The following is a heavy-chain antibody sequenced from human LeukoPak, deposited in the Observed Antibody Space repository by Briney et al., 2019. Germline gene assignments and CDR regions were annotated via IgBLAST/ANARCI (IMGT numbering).Heavy chain of an antibody. V-gene: IGHV4-39*01. CDR1: GDSISSTSYY. D-gene: IGHD5-18*01. J-gene: IGHJ4*02. CDR2: VHYGENT. CDR3: AMDTSVVERFDY. Sequence: SETLSLTCSVSGDSISSTSYYWGWIRLSPGKGLEWIATVHYGENTYYNPSLKSRITISVDTSKNQFSLRLNSATAADAAVYYCAMDTSVVERFDYWGRGRLVIVSS.